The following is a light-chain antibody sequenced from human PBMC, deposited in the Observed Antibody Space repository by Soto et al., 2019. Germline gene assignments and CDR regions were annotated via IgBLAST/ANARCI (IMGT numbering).Light chain of an antibody. Sequence: EIVLTQSPATLSLSPVERATLSCRPSQSVTDNYLAWYQQKPGQAPRLVISGASSRTSGIPDRFSASGSGTDFTLTISRLEPEDFAVYYCQQYSRAPLTFGQGTKVDI. CDR3: QQYSRAPLT. CDR2: GAS. CDR1: QSVTDNY. J-gene: IGKJ1*01. V-gene: IGKV3-20*01.